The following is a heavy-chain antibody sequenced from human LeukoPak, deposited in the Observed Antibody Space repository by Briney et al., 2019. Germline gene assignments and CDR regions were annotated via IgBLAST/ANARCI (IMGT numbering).Heavy chain of an antibody. V-gene: IGHV3-30*02. Sequence: GGSLRLSCAASGFTFSSYGMHWVRQAPGKGLEWVALIRYDGSSKYYADSVKGRFTISRDNSKNTLYLQMNSLRAEDTAVYYCAKEGTLRYFDWLPHYYYYYYMDVWGKGTTVTISS. CDR2: IRYDGSSK. D-gene: IGHD3-9*01. J-gene: IGHJ6*03. CDR1: GFTFSSYG. CDR3: AKEGTLRYFDWLPHYYYYYYMDV.